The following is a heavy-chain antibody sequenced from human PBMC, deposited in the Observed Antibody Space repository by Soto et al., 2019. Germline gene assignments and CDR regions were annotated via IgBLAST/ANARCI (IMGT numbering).Heavy chain of an antibody. CDR3: AGGQQPVRNY. CDR2: IYHSGGT. J-gene: IGHJ4*02. Sequence: SETLSLTCTVSGASISSGGYYWNWIRQHPGRGLEWIGYIYHSGGTFYNPSLKSRVTISVDRSKNQFSLKLSSVTAADTAVYYCAGGQQPVRNYRGQGTLVTVSS. V-gene: IGHV4-31*09. D-gene: IGHD6-13*01. CDR1: GASISSGGYY.